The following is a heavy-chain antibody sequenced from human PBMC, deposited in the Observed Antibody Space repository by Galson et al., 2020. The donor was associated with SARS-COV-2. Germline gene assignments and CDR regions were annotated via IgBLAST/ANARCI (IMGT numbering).Heavy chain of an antibody. V-gene: IGHV4-34*01. J-gene: IGHJ4*02. CDR2: INHSGST. CDR1: GGSFSGYY. CDR3: ARWVWELTVEVPYYFDY. Sequence: SETLSLTCAVYGGSFSGYYWSWIRQPPGKGLEWIGEINHSGSTNYNPSLKSRVTISVDTSKNQFSLKLSSVTAADTAVYYCARWVWELTVEVPYYFDYWGQGTLVTVSS. D-gene: IGHD1-26*01.